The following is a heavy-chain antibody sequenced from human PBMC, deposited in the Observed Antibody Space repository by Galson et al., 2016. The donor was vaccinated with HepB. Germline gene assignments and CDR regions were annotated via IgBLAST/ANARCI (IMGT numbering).Heavy chain of an antibody. CDR2: ISWDGGST. J-gene: IGHJ4*01. CDR3: ATISTGDYYFNY. Sequence: SMRLSCAASGFTFDDYVLHWVRQAPGKGLEWVSLISWDGGSTFYADPVKGRFTISRDKSKNSLFLQMDSLRTEDTAFYYCATISTGDYYFNYWGHGTLVTVSS. D-gene: IGHD2-21*02. V-gene: IGHV3-43*01. CDR1: GFTFDDYV.